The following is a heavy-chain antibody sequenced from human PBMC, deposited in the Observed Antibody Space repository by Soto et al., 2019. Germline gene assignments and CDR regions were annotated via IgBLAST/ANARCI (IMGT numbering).Heavy chain of an antibody. D-gene: IGHD4-17*01. V-gene: IGHV4-39*01. CDR1: GGSISSSSYY. CDR2: IYYSGST. CDR3: ARRSSLEGMTTVTEYFDY. J-gene: IGHJ4*02. Sequence: SETLSLTCTVSGGSISSSSYYWGWIRQPPGKGLEWIGSIYYSGSTYYNPSLKSRVTISVDTSKNQFSLKLSSVTAADTAVYYCARRSSLEGMTTVTEYFDYWGQGTLVTVSS.